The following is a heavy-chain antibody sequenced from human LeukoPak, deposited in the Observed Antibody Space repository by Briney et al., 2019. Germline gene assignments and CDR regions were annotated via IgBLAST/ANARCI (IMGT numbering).Heavy chain of an antibody. CDR2: ISGRDGST. J-gene: IGHJ6*03. CDR1: GFSFSSYA. CDR3: ARDGQYYDFWSGYLPKYYYYYYYMDV. D-gene: IGHD3-3*01. Sequence: GGSLRLSCAASGFSFSSYAMSWVRQAPGKGLEWASNISGRDGSTYYADSVKGRFTISRDNSKNTLYLQMNSLRAEDTAVYYCARDGQYYDFWSGYLPKYYYYYYYMDVWGKGTTVTVSS. V-gene: IGHV3-23*01.